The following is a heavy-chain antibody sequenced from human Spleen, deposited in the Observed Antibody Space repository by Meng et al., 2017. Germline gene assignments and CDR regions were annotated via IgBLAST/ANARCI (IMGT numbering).Heavy chain of an antibody. D-gene: IGHD1-14*01. V-gene: IGHV4-4*02. CDR3: ASGPRGPDQMYYFDY. Sequence: VELQEWGPGLGKPSGALSLTCASSGGSISSSNLCSWGLRPPGKGREWSGEIYYSRSTNYNPSLKSRVTRAVDKSKNQFSLKLSSVTAADTAVYYCASGPRGPDQMYYFDYWGQGTLVTVSS. CDR2: IYYSRST. CDR1: GGSISSSNL. J-gene: IGHJ4*02.